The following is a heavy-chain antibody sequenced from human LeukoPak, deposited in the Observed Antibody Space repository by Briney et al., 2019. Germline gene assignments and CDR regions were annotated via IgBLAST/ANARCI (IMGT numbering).Heavy chain of an antibody. V-gene: IGHV3-74*01. CDR1: GFTLSSYW. Sequence: PGGSLRLSCAASGFTLSSYWMHWVRQAPGTGPVWVSYIDNDGTHTAYADSVRGRFTVSRGNAKNMLFLQMNGLRAEDTAIYYCTRGGFDHNMDVWGKGTMVTVSS. CDR3: TRGGFDHNMDV. J-gene: IGHJ6*03. CDR2: IDNDGTHT. D-gene: IGHD3-9*01.